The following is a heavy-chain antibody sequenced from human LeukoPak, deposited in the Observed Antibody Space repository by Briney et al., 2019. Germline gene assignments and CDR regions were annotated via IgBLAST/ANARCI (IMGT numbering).Heavy chain of an antibody. CDR1: GGSFSGYY. Sequence: SETLSLTCAVYGGSFSGYYWSWILQPPGKGLEWIGEINHSGSTNYNPSLKSRVTISVDTSKNQFSLKLSSVTAADTAVYYCARGGPYYDILTGYYPDNWFDPRGQGTLVTVSS. CDR2: INHSGST. V-gene: IGHV4-34*01. CDR3: ARGGPYYDILTGYYPDNWFDP. D-gene: IGHD3-9*01. J-gene: IGHJ5*02.